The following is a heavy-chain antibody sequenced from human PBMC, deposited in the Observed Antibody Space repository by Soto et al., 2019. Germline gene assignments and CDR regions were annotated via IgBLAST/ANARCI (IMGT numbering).Heavy chain of an antibody. CDR1: GGTFSSYT. CDR3: ARDPPRFSSKSDWFDP. V-gene: IGHV1-69*08. J-gene: IGHJ5*02. CDR2: IIPILGIA. D-gene: IGHD3-16*01. Sequence: QVQLVQSGAEVKKPGSSVKVTCKASGGTFSSYTISWVRQAPGQGHEWMGRIIPILGIANYAQKFQGRVTITADKSTSTAYMELSSLRSEDTAVYYCARDPPRFSSKSDWFDPWGQGTLVTVSS.